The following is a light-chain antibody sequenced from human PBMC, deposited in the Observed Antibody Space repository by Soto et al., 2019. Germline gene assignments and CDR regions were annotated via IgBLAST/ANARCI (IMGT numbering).Light chain of an antibody. CDR1: QGIRDF. Sequence: DIQLTQSPSFLSASVGGRVTITCRASQGIRDFLAWYQQKPGKAPKLLIYAASTLQAGVPTRFSGFASGTEFTLNISNLQPADSATYYCQQFNVYPLTFGGGTKVEIK. V-gene: IGKV1-9*01. CDR3: QQFNVYPLT. CDR2: AAS. J-gene: IGKJ4*02.